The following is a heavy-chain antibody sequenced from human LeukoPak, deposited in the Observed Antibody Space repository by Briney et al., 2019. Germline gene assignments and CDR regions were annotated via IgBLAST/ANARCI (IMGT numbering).Heavy chain of an antibody. J-gene: IGHJ4*02. D-gene: IGHD3-3*01. CDR1: GFTFSSYS. CDR3: ARVGPRDTIFGVASKGSFDY. CDR2: ISSSSSYI. V-gene: IGHV3-21*01. Sequence: PGGSLRLSCAASGFTFSSYSMNWVRQAPGKGLEWVSSISSSSSYIYYADSVKGRFTISRDNAKNSLYLQMNSLRAEDTAVYYCARVGPRDTIFGVASKGSFDYWGQGTLVTVSS.